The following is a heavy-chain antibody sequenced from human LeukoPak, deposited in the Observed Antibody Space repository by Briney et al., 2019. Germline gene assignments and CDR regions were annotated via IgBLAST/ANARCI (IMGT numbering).Heavy chain of an antibody. CDR1: SGPNRRGNYY. CDR3: ARAPSKAHCSSTSCYLSYAFDI. D-gene: IGHD2-2*01. Sequence: PSQTQSLPCTVWSGPNRRGNYYGRSIRQPAAKGLHWFGRTYTGGCTNYSPSLKSRVTISVDTSKIQFSLKLSSVTAADTAVYYCARAPSKAHCSSTSCYLSYAFDIWGQGTMVTVSS. J-gene: IGHJ3*02. CDR2: TYTGGCT. V-gene: IGHV4-61*02.